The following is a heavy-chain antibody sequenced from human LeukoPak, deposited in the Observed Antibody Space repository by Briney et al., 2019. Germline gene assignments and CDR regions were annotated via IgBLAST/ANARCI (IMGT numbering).Heavy chain of an antibody. D-gene: IGHD3-16*01. CDR3: ANDLGIRSDY. Sequence: GGSLRLSCAASGFTFSSYGMHWVRQAPGKGLEWVAFIRYDGSNKYYADSVKGRFTISRDNSKNTLYLQMNSLRAEDTAVYYCANDLGIRSDYWGQGTLVTVSS. CDR1: GFTFSSYG. V-gene: IGHV3-30*02. CDR2: IRYDGSNK. J-gene: IGHJ4*02.